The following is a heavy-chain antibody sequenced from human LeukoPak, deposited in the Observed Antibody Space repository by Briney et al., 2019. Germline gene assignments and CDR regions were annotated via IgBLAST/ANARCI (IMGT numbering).Heavy chain of an antibody. CDR2: TNPKTSGT. CDR3: ARIDDYYDSSGRTSWFFDL. V-gene: IGHV1-2*02. D-gene: IGHD3-22*01. Sequence: ASVKVSCKASGYTFTGYYIHWVRQAPGQGLEWMGCTNPKTSGTNYARKFQGRVTMTRDTSISTAYMQLSRLRSDDTAVYFCARIDDYYDSSGRTSWFFDLWGRGTLVTVSS. CDR1: GYTFTGYY. J-gene: IGHJ2*01.